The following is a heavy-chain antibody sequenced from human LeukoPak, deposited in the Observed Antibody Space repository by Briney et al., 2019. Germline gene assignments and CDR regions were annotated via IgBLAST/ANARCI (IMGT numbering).Heavy chain of an antibody. J-gene: IGHJ5*02. CDR1: GYSFSTYW. CDR3: ARGSSGYWFDP. CDR2: IYPRDSDI. V-gene: IGHV5-51*01. D-gene: IGHD6-19*01. Sequence: HGKSLKISCKGSGYSFSTYWIGWVRQMPGKRLEWMGIIYPRDSDIRYSPSFQGQVTISADKSISTAYLQWSSLKASDTAIYYCARGSSGYWFDPWGQGTLVTVSS.